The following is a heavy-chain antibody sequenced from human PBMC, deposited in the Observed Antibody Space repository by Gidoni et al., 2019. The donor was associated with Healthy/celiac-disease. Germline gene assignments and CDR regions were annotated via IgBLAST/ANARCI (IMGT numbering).Heavy chain of an antibody. Sequence: QLQLLQSGAQVKNPGSSVTVSCKASACTFSSYAISWARQAPGQGLEWMGGIIPIFGTANYAQKFQGRVTITADKSTSTDYMELSSLRSEDTAVYYWARSWEPGIGFHYGMDVWGQGTTVTVSS. CDR3: ARSWEPGIGFHYGMDV. CDR2: IIPIFGTA. D-gene: IGHD1-26*01. CDR1: ACTFSSYA. V-gene: IGHV1-69*06. J-gene: IGHJ6*02.